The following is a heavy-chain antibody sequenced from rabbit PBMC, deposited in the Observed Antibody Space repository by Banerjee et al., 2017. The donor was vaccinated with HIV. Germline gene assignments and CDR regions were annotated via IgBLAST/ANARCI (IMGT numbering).Heavy chain of an antibody. Sequence: QEQLVESGGGLVKPGASLTLTCTASGFSFSSSYWICWVRQAPGKGLEWIACIYGGSSGSTYYASWAKGRFTISKTSSTTVTLQMTSLTAADTATYFCARSAGSYYPFNLWGPGTLVTVS. CDR1: GFSFSSSYW. D-gene: IGHD8-1*01. CDR2: IYGGSSGST. J-gene: IGHJ4*01. V-gene: IGHV1S45*01. CDR3: ARSAGSYYPFNL.